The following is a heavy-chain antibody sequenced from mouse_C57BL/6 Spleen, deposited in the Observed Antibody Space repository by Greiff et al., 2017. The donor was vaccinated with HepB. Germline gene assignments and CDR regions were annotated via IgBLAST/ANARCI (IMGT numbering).Heavy chain of an antibody. J-gene: IGHJ2*01. CDR1: GYAFSSSW. Sequence: VQLQQSGPELVKPGASVKISCKASGYAFSSSWMNWVKQRPGKGLEWIGRIYPGDGDTNYNGKFKGKATLTADKSSSTAYMQLSSLTSEDSAVYFCARDNLGYFHYWGQGTTLTVSS. D-gene: IGHD1-3*01. V-gene: IGHV1-82*01. CDR3: ARDNLGYFHY. CDR2: IYPGDGDT.